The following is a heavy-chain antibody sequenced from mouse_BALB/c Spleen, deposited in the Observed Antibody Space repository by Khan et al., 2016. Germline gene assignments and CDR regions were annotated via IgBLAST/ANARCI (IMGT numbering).Heavy chain of an antibody. CDR3: VRHYYGGNWYFDV. CDR1: GFTFNTYA. D-gene: IGHD1-1*01. J-gene: IGHJ1*01. Sequence: EVKLLESGGGLVQPKGSLKLSCAASGFTFNTYAMNWVRQAPGKGLEWVARIRSKSNNYATYYADSVKDRFTISSDDSQSMLYLQMNNLKPEDTATYYCVRHYYGGNWYFDVWGAGTTVTVSS. CDR2: IRSKSNNYAT. V-gene: IGHV10-1*02.